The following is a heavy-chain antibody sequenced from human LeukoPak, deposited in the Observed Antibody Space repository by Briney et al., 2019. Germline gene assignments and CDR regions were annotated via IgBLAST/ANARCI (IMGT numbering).Heavy chain of an antibody. CDR1: GFTFSSYA. J-gene: IGHJ3*02. CDR3: AKTRGRGDAFDI. V-gene: IGHV3-23*01. CDR2: ISGSGGST. Sequence: GGSLRLSCAASGFTFSSYAMSWVRQAPGKGLEWVSAISGSGGSTYYADSVKGRFTISRDNSKDTLYLQMNSLRAEDTAVYYCAKTRGRGDAFDIWGQGTMVTVSS. D-gene: IGHD1-26*01.